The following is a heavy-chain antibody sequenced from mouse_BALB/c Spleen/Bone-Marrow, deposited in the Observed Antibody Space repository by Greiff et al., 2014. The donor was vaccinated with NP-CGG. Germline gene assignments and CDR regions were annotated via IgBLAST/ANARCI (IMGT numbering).Heavy chain of an antibody. CDR2: IWAGGST. V-gene: IGHV2-9*02. D-gene: IGHD2-1*01. CDR3: ARYYGNSLAWFAY. CDR1: GFSLTSYG. Sequence: VQLQQSGPGLVAPSQSLSITCTVSGFSLTSYGVHWVRQPPGKGLEWLGVIWAGGSTNYNSALMSRLSISKDNSKSQVFLKMNSLQTDDTAMYYCARYYGNSLAWFAYWGQGTLVTVSA. J-gene: IGHJ3*01.